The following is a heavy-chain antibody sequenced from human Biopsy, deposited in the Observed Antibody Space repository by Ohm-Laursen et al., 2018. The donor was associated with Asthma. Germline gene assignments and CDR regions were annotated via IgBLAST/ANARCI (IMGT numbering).Heavy chain of an antibody. Sequence: ASVKVSCKTSGYTFNSAGITWVRQAPGQGLEWMGWISVYSGNTKVAQKLQDRVTMITDTSTSAAYMELRSLRSDDTAVYFCARAVDYSHYYGIDVWGQGTTVTVS. V-gene: IGHV1-18*01. J-gene: IGHJ6*02. CDR3: ARAVDYSHYYGIDV. D-gene: IGHD3-10*01. CDR1: GYTFNSAG. CDR2: ISVYSGNT.